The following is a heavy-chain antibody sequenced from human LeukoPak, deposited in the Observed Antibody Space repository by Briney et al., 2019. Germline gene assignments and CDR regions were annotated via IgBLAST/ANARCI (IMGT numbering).Heavy chain of an antibody. CDR2: IYYSGST. CDR3: ARGASGYSYG. D-gene: IGHD5-18*01. J-gene: IGHJ4*02. V-gene: IGHV4-59*01. CDR1: GGSISSYY. Sequence: PSETLSLTCTVSGGSISSYYWSWIRQPPGKGLEWIGYIYYSGSTNYNPSLKSRVTISIDTSKNQFSLSLRSVTAAVTAVYYCARGASGYSYGWGQGTLVTVSS.